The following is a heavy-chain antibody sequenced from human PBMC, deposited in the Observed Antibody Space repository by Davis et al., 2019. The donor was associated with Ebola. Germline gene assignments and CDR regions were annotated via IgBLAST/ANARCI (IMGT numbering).Heavy chain of an antibody. J-gene: IGHJ4*02. Sequence: ASVKVSCKASGYTFTSYAMNWVRQAPGQGLEWMGWINTNTGNPTYAQGFTGRFVFSLDTSVSTAYLQISSLKAEDTAVYYCARMVSSGWRKYFDYWGQGTLVTVSS. CDR1: GYTFTSYA. CDR3: ARMVSSGWRKYFDY. D-gene: IGHD6-19*01. V-gene: IGHV7-4-1*02. CDR2: INTNTGNP.